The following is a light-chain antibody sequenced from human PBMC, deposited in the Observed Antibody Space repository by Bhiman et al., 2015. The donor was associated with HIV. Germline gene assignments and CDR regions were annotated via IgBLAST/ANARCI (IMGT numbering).Light chain of an antibody. CDR2: EVT. CDR3: SSYTSSSTRV. CDR1: SSDVGGYNY. V-gene: IGLV2-8*01. Sequence: QSALTQPPSASGSPGQSVAISCTGTSSDVGGYNYVSWYQQLPGKAPKLMIYEVTKRPSGVPDRFSGSKSGNTASLTVSGLQAEDEADYYCSSYTSSSTRVFGGGTKLTVL. J-gene: IGLJ2*01.